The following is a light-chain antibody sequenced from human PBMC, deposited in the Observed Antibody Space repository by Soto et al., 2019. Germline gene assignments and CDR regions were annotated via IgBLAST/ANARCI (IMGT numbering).Light chain of an antibody. J-gene: IGKJ2*01. CDR1: QSVNSNY. Sequence: DIVLTQSPGTLSLSPGERATLSCRASQSVNSNYLAWYQQKPGQAPRLLIFGASTRATGISDRFHGSGSGTDFTLTINRLEPEDFAVYYCQQYGRTFGQGTKLEIK. CDR2: GAS. CDR3: QQYGRT. V-gene: IGKV3-20*01.